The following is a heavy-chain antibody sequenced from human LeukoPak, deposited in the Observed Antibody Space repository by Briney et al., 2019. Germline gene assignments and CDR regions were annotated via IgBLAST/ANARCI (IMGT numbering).Heavy chain of an antibody. Sequence: GRSLRLSCAASGFTFSSNGMHWVRQAPGKGLEWVAVISHDGSNKYYADSVKGRFTISRDNSKNTLYLQMSSLRAEDTSLYYCARVRTRGVISNYFYGMDVWGQGTTVAVSS. J-gene: IGHJ6*02. CDR3: ARVRTRGVISNYFYGMDV. CDR2: ISHDGSNK. CDR1: GFTFSSNG. V-gene: IGHV3-30*19. D-gene: IGHD3-10*01.